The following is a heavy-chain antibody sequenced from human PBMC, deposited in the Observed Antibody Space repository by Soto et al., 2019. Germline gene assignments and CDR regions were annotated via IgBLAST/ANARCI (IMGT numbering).Heavy chain of an antibody. CDR2: ISGSTTGGYT. CDR3: ARGSVLSAGILDY. J-gene: IGHJ4*02. V-gene: IGHV3-23*01. D-gene: IGHD2-2*01. CDR1: GFTSSMYA. Sequence: GGSLRLSCAASGFTSSMYAMSWVRQAPGKGLEWVSFISGSTTGGYTYYADSVKGRFTISRYTSKSTLYLQMNSLRAEDTAFYYCARGSVLSAGILDYWGQGTLVTVSS.